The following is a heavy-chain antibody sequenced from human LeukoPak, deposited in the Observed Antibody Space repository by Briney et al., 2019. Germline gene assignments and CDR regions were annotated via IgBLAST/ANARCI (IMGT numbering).Heavy chain of an antibody. V-gene: IGHV1-46*01. Sequence: ASVKVSCKASGYTFTSQYMHWVRQAPGQGLEWMGIINPSGGSTTYAQKFQGRVTMTRDTSTSTVYMELSSLRSDDTAVYYCARAVAAGRRFDYWGQGTLVTVSS. CDR1: GYTFTSQY. CDR3: ARAVAAGRRFDY. J-gene: IGHJ4*02. D-gene: IGHD6-13*01. CDR2: INPSGGST.